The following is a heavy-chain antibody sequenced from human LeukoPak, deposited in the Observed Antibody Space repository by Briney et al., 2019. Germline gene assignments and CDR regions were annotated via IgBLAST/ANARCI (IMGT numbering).Heavy chain of an antibody. CDR3: AGSYY. D-gene: IGHD1-26*01. Sequence: PSETLSLTCTVSGGSISSYYWSWIRQPPGKGLEWIGYIYYSGSTNYNPSLKSRVTISVDTSKNQFSLKLSSVTAADTPVYYCAGSYYWGQGTLVTVSS. CDR1: GGSISSYY. CDR2: IYYSGST. J-gene: IGHJ4*02. V-gene: IGHV4-59*01.